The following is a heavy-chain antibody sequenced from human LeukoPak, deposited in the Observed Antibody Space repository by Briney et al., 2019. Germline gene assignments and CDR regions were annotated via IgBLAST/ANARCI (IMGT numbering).Heavy chain of an antibody. V-gene: IGHV5-51*01. Sequence: GGSLQISFKGSGYRFSTYWIAWGRRKPGESLEWVGIIYPDESNIRYSPSFQGQVTISADKSISTAYLQWSSLKASDTAIYYCARPPSRGYPSSFEYWGQGTLVTVSS. CDR2: IYPDESNI. D-gene: IGHD5-12*01. CDR1: GYRFSTYW. CDR3: ARPPSRGYPSSFEY. J-gene: IGHJ4*02.